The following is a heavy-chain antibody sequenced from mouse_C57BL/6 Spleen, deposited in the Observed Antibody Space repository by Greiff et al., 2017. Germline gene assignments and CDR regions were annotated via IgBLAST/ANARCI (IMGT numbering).Heavy chain of an antibody. CDR2: IGPETGGT. Sequence: QVQLQQSGAELVRPGASVTLSCKASGYTFTDYEMHWVKQTHVNGLEWIGAIGPETGGTDYNQKFKGKSILTAVNTSSTAYMERRSLTSEDSAVYYCTRGGSNYFYAFDDWGQGTSVTVSS. CDR3: TRGGSNYFYAFDD. J-gene: IGHJ4*01. D-gene: IGHD2-5*01. V-gene: IGHV1-15*01. CDR1: GYTFTDYE.